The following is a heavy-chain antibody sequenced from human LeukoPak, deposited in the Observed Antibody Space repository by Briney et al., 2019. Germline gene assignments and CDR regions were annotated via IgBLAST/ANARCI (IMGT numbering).Heavy chain of an antibody. CDR1: GYSFTSYW. Sequence: GESLKISCKGAGYSFTSYWIGWVRQMPGKGLEWMGIIYPGDSDTRYSPSFQGQVTISADKSISTAYLQWSSLKASDTAMCYCARQLGYCSGGSCSTTNAFDIWGQGTMVTVSS. CDR3: ARQLGYCSGGSCSTTNAFDI. V-gene: IGHV5-51*01. D-gene: IGHD2-15*01. J-gene: IGHJ3*02. CDR2: IYPGDSDT.